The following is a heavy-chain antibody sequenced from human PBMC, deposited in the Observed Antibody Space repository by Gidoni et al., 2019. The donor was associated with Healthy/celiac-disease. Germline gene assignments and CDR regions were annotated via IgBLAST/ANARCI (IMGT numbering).Heavy chain of an antibody. V-gene: IGHV1-69*01. D-gene: IGHD5-12*01. CDR1: GGTFSSYA. CDR2: VIPIFGTA. J-gene: IGHJ4*02. CDR3: ASMGSMATIPGGD. Sequence: QVQLVQSGAEVKKPGSSVKVSCQASGGTFSSYAIRWVRQAPGQGLEWMGGVIPIFGTANSAQKFQGRVTITADESTSTAYMELSSLRSEDTAVYYCASMGSMATIPGGDWGQGTLVTVSS.